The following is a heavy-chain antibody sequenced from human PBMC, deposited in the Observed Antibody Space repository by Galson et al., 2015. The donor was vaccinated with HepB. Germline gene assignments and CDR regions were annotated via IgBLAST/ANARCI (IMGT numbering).Heavy chain of an antibody. J-gene: IGHJ5*02. Sequence: SLRLSCAASGFTFSSYWMSWARQAPGKGLEWVAIINQDGSGKYHMDSVKDRLTISRDNAKNSLYLQMNSLRPEDTAVYYCATASRSITPVPSWGQGTLVTVSS. CDR2: INQDGSGK. V-gene: IGHV3-7*01. CDR1: GFTFSSYW. CDR3: ATASRSITPVPS. D-gene: IGHD1-20*01.